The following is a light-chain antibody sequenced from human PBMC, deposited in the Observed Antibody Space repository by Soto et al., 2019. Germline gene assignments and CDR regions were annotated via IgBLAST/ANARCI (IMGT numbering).Light chain of an antibody. J-gene: IGKJ4*01. Sequence: DIVLTQSPGTLSLSPGETATLSCRASETVDTSSLGWYQQKPGRAPSLLIYSVSRRATGIPDRFSASGSATDFTLTITRLEPEDFAVYYCHQYGSSPLTFGGGTKVEI. CDR3: HQYGSSPLT. CDR1: ETVDTSS. V-gene: IGKV3-20*01. CDR2: SVS.